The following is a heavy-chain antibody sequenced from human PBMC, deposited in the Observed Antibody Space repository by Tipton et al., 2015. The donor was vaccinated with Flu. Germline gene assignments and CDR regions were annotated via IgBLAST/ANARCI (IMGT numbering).Heavy chain of an antibody. Sequence: SLRLSCAASGFTFSSYAMNWVRQAPGKGLEWVSAIGGSGGSTYFADSVKGRFTISRDNSKNTVYLQMNSLRAEDTATYYCAKGAYDFWSGYYRGVGYYGMDVWGQGTTVTVSS. CDR2: IGGSGGST. CDR3: AKGAYDFWSGYYRGVGYYGMDV. D-gene: IGHD3-3*01. CDR1: GFTFSSYA. V-gene: IGHV3-23*01. J-gene: IGHJ6*02.